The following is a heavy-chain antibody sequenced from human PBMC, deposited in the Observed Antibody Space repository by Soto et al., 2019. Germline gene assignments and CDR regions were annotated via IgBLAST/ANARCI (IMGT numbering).Heavy chain of an antibody. Sequence: QITLKESGPTLVKPTQTLTLTCTFSGFSLSATGVGVGWIRQPPGKALEWLALVYWDDDKRYSPSLKSRLTIAKDTSKNQVVLTMANMDLMYTATYYCSLSGYTSGTLDYWGQGTLVTFSS. CDR2: VYWDDDK. J-gene: IGHJ4*02. CDR1: GFSLSATGVG. D-gene: IGHD3-10*01. V-gene: IGHV2-5*02. CDR3: SLSGYTSGTLDY.